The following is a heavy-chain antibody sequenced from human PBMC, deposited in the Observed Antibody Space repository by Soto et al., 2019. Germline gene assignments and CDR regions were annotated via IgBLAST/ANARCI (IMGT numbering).Heavy chain of an antibody. V-gene: IGHV2-5*02. CDR2: IYWDDDK. Sequence: QITLKESGPTLVKPTQTLTLTCTFSGFSLSTSGVGVGWIRQPPGKALEWLALIYWDDDKRYTPSLKSRLTITKDTSKNQVVLTMTNMDPVDTVTYYCAHRRGGWYYFDYWGHGTLVTVSS. J-gene: IGHJ4*01. CDR3: AHRRGGWYYFDY. D-gene: IGHD6-19*01. CDR1: GFSLSTSGVG.